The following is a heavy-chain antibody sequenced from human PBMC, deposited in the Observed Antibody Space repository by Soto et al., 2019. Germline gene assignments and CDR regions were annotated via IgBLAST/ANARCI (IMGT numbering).Heavy chain of an antibody. J-gene: IGHJ4*02. CDR3: SLASTWLVQSRVDY. V-gene: IGHV2-5*01. Sequence: ITLKESGPPLVNPTQTLTLTCTFSGFSLSTSGVGVGWIRQPPGKALEWLALIYWNDDKRYSPSLKSRLTITKDTSKNQVVLTMTNMDPVDTATYYCSLASTWLVQSRVDYWGQGALVTVSS. CDR1: GFSLSTSGVG. CDR2: IYWNDDK. D-gene: IGHD6-19*01.